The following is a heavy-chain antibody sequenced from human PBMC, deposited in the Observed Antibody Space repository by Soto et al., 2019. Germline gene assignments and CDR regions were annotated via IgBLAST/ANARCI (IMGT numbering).Heavy chain of an antibody. D-gene: IGHD6-19*01. J-gene: IGHJ4*02. CDR1: GFTFDDYA. Sequence: EVQLVESGGGLVQPGRSLRLSCAASGFTFDDYAMHWVRQAPGKGLEWVSGISWNSGSIGYADSVKGRFTISRDNAKNSLYLQMNSLRAEDTALYYCAKDREAVAGTFYFDYWGQGTLVTVSS. V-gene: IGHV3-9*01. CDR3: AKDREAVAGTFYFDY. CDR2: ISWNSGSI.